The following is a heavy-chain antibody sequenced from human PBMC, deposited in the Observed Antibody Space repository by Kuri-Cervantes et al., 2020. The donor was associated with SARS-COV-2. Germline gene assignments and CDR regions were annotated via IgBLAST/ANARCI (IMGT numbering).Heavy chain of an antibody. CDR2: ISYDGSNK. D-gene: IGHD2-21*01. Sequence: GESLKISCAASGFTFSSYGMHWVRQAPGKGLEWVAAISYDGSNKYYADSVKGRFTISRDNSKNTLYLQMNSLRAEDTAVYYCAKEPCGGDCSPLDYWGQGTLVTVSS. CDR1: GFTFSSYG. J-gene: IGHJ4*02. CDR3: AKEPCGGDCSPLDY. V-gene: IGHV3-30*18.